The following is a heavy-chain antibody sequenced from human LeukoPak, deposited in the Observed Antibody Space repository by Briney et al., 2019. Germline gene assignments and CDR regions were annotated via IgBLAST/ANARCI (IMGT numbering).Heavy chain of an antibody. D-gene: IGHD3-10*01. CDR1: GFTVGTKY. CDR2: LYSGGDT. Sequence: AGGSLRLSCAASGFTVGTKYMNWVRQAPGKGLEWVSTLYSGGDTYYADSVKGRFTISRDNSRNTLSLQMNSLRVDDTAVYYCARVGDHYHWYFDLWGRGTLVTVSS. CDR3: ARVGDHYHWYFDL. J-gene: IGHJ2*01. V-gene: IGHV3-53*01.